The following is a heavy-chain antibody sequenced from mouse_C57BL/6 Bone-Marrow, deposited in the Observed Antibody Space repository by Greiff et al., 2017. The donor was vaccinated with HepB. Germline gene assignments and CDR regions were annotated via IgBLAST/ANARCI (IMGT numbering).Heavy chain of an antibody. D-gene: IGHD1-1*01. CDR1: GYTFTSYW. CDR2: IDPSASYT. V-gene: IGHV1-69*01. J-gene: IGHJ2*01. Sequence: QVQLQQPGAELVMPGASVKLSCKASGYTFTSYWMHWVKQRPGQGLEWIGEIDPSASYTNYNQKFKGKSTLTVDKSSSTAYMQLSSLTSEDSAVYYCTSERGLLRFNYWGQGTALTVSS. CDR3: TSERGLLRFNY.